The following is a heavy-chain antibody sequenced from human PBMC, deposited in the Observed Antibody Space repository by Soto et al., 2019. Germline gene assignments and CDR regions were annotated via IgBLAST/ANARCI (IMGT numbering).Heavy chain of an antibody. CDR3: ATGFSYSVIDY. CDR1: GFTFSTYG. J-gene: IGHJ4*02. V-gene: IGHV3-30*03. D-gene: IGHD5-18*01. CDR2: ISYDGSNK. Sequence: QVQLVESGRGVVQPGRSLRLSCAASGFTFSTYGMHWVRQAPGKGLEWVAVISYDGSNKYYADSVKGRFTISRDNSKNTLYLQMSSLRAEDTAVYYCATGFSYSVIDYWGQGTLVTVSS.